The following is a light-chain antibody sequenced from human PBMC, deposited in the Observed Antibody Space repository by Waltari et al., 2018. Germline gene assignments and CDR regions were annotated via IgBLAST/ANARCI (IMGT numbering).Light chain of an antibody. Sequence: DMQMTQSPSSLSASVGDRVTITCRASQGISDYVAWYQQKSGKGPKLLIYAASTLQSGVLARFSGSGAGTDFTLTISSLQPEDVATYYCQNYNNAPFTFGPGTKVDIK. CDR2: AAS. V-gene: IGKV1-27*01. CDR1: QGISDY. J-gene: IGKJ3*01. CDR3: QNYNNAPFT.